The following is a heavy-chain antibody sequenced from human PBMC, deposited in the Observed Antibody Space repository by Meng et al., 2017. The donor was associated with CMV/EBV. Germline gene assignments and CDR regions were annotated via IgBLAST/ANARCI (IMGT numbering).Heavy chain of an antibody. CDR3: ASGYFYYGMDV. J-gene: IGHJ6*02. Sequence: SETLSLTCTVSGGSISSYYWSWIRQPPGKGLEWIGYIYYSGITNYNPSLKSRVTISVDTSKNQFSLKLSPVTAADTAVYYCASGYFYYGMDVWGQGTTVTVSS. CDR1: GGSISSYY. V-gene: IGHV4-59*01. CDR2: IYYSGIT.